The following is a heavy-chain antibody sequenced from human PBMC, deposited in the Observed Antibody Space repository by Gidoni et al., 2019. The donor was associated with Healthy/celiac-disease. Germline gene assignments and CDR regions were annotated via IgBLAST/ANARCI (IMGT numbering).Heavy chain of an antibody. V-gene: IGHV3-74*01. CDR3: ARAAGGYGYSSDHGMDV. D-gene: IGHD6-19*01. J-gene: IGHJ6*02. CDR1: GFHLRISG. CDR2: INSDGSIT. Sequence: EVPRVETSGDLVHRGRPLTATCPASGFHLRISGMHWVRHAPGKALVLVKRINSDGSITSYADSVKGRFTMSRDNATNTLYLHMNSLRAKDTAVYYCARAAGGYGYSSDHGMDVWGQGTTVTVSS.